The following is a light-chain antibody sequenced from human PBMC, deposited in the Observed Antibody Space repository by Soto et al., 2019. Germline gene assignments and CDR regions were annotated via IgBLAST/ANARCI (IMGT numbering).Light chain of an antibody. V-gene: IGLV2-11*01. Sequence: QSALTQPASVSGSPGQSITISCTGTSSDVGHYNYVSWYQQHPGKAPKLMIHDVSKRPSGVPDRFSGSKSGNAASLTISGLQAEDEADYYCCSYAGSYTVVFGGGTKLTVL. CDR3: CSYAGSYTVV. CDR1: SSDVGHYNY. J-gene: IGLJ2*01. CDR2: DVS.